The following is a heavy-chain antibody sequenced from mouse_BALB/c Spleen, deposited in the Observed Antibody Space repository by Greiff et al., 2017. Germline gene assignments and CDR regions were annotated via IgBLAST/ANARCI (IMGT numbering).Heavy chain of an antibody. D-gene: IGHD3-1*01. Sequence: EVKLVESGGGLVKPGGSLKLSCAASGFTFSSYTMSWVRQTPEKRLEWVATISSGGSYTYYPDSVKGRFTISRDNAKNTLYLQMSSLKSEDTAMYYCTREGYSTGAMDYWGQGTSVTVSS. CDR2: ISSGGSYT. CDR1: GFTFSSYT. CDR3: TREGYSTGAMDY. V-gene: IGHV5-6-4*01. J-gene: IGHJ4*01.